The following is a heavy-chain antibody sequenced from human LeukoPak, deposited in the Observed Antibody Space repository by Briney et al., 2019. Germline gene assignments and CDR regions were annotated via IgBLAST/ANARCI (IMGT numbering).Heavy chain of an antibody. CDR2: INHSGST. V-gene: IGHV4-34*01. D-gene: IGHD3-10*01. J-gene: IGHJ4*02. CDR3: ARAIMVRGVIGGRYYFDY. CDR1: GGSFSGYY. Sequence: SETLSLTCAVYGGSFSGYYWSWIRQPPGKGLEWIGEINHSGSTNYNPSLKSRVTISVDTSKNQFSLKLSSVTAADTAVYYCARAIMVRGVIGGRYYFDYWGQGTLVTVSS.